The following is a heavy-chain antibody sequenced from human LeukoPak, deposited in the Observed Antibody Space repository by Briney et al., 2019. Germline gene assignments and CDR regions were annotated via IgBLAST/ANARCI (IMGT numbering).Heavy chain of an antibody. CDR1: GDSLSSSGYY. D-gene: IGHD2-2*01. V-gene: IGHV4-30-2*01. CDR2: IHHSGST. J-gene: IGHJ5*02. CDR3: ARSEDWGSSTWFDH. Sequence: SQTLSLTCTVSGDSLSSSGYYWSWIRQPPGKGLEWIGYIHHSGSTYHNPSLKSRVTISVDRSKNQFSLKLSSVTAADTAVYYCARSEDWGSSTWFDHWGQGTLVTASS.